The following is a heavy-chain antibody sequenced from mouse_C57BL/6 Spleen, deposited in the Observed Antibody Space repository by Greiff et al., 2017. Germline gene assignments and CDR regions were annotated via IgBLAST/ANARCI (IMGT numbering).Heavy chain of an antibody. CDR1: GFSLTSYG. V-gene: IGHV2-2*01. D-gene: IGHD2-1*01. J-gene: IGHJ4*01. CDR3: ARRPYGNLYAMDY. Sequence: QVQLQQSGPGLVQPSQSLSITCTVSGFSLTSYGVHWVRQSPGKGLEWLGVIWSGGSTDYNAAFISRLSISKDNSKSQVFFKMNSLQADDTAIYYCARRPYGNLYAMDYWGQGTSVTVSS. CDR2: IWSGGST.